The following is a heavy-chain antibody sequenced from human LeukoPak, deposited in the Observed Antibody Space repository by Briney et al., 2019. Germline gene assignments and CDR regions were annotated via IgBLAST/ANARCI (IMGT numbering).Heavy chain of an antibody. CDR1: GFTFSSYA. D-gene: IGHD3-22*01. J-gene: IGHJ4*02. CDR3: AKTYYYDSSGYYHPGPFDY. Sequence: GGSLRLSCAASGFTFSSYAMSWVRQAPGKGLEWVSAISGSGGSTYYADSVKGRFTISRDNSKNTLYLQMNSLRAEDTAVYYCAKTYYYDSSGYYHPGPFDYWGQGTLATVSS. CDR2: ISGSGGST. V-gene: IGHV3-23*01.